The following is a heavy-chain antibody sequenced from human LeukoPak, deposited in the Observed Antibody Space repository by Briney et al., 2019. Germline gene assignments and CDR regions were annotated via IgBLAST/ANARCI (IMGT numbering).Heavy chain of an antibody. V-gene: IGHV1-69*04. CDR3: ARDRFKSGGAARPGCWFDP. CDR2: IIPILGIA. Sequence: SVKVSCKASGGTFSSYAISWVRQAPGQGLEWMGRIIPILGIANYAQKFQGRVTITTDESTSTAYMELSSLRSEDTAVYYCARDRFKSGGAARPGCWFDPWGQGTLVTVSS. J-gene: IGHJ5*02. D-gene: IGHD6-6*01. CDR1: GGTFSSYA.